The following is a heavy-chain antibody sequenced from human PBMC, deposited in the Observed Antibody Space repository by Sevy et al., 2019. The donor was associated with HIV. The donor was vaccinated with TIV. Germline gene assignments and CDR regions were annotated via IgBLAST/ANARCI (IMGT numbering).Heavy chain of an antibody. V-gene: IGHV3-13*01. J-gene: IGHJ3*02. CDR2: IGAAGDT. CDR1: GFTFSSYD. D-gene: IGHD6-13*01. Sequence: GGSLRLSCAASGFTFSSYDMHWVRQSTGKGLEWVSAIGAAGDTYYPGSVKGRFTISKENAKNSLYLQMNGLRAGDTAVYYCARGGGIAACVLEYAFDIWGQGTMVTVSS. CDR3: ARGGGIAACVLEYAFDI.